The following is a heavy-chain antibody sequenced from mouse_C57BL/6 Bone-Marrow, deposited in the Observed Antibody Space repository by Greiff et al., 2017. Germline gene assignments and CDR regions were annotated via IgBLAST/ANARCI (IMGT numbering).Heavy chain of an antibody. CDR3: ARETVYWYFDV. D-gene: IGHD4-1*01. V-gene: IGHV1-66*01. CDR1: GYSFTSYY. Sequence: QVQLKQSGPELVKPGASVKISCKASGYSFTSYYIHWVKQRPGQGLEWIGWIYPGSGNTKYNEKFKGKATLTADTSSSTAYMQLSSLTSEDSAVYYCARETVYWYFDVWGTGTTVTVSS. CDR2: IYPGSGNT. J-gene: IGHJ1*03.